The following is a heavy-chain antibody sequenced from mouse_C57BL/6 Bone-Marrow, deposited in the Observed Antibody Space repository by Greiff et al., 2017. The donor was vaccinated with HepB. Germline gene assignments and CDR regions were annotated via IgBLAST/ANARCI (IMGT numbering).Heavy chain of an antibody. Sequence: DVKLVESGGGLVQPGGSLSLSCAASGFTFTDYYMSWVRQPPGKALEWLGFIRNKANGYTTEYSASVKGRLTISRDNSQSILYLQMNALRAEDSATYYGARYFWDGYFDYWGQGTTLTVSS. CDR2: IRNKANGYTT. D-gene: IGHD4-1*01. CDR3: ARYFWDGYFDY. V-gene: IGHV7-3*01. J-gene: IGHJ2*01. CDR1: GFTFTDYY.